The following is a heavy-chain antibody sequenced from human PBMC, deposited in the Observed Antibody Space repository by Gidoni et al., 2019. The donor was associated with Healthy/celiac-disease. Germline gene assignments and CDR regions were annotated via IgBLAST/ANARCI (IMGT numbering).Heavy chain of an antibody. CDR2: ISSSSSTI. CDR3: ARVLGYCSSTSCSP. V-gene: IGHV3-48*01. CDR1: GFTFSSYS. D-gene: IGHD2-2*01. J-gene: IGHJ5*02. Sequence: EVQLVESGGGLVQPGGSLRLSCAASGFTFSSYSMNWVRQAPGKGLEWVSYISSSSSTIYYADSVKGRFTISRDNAKNSLYLQMNSLRAEDTAVYYCARVLGYCSSTSCSPWGQGTLVTVSS.